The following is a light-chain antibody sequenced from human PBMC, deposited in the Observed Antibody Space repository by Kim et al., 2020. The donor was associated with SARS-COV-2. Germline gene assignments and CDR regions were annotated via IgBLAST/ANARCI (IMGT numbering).Light chain of an antibody. Sequence: IPISCAATSNDVGGYNYVSWYQQHPGKAPKLMIYDVSKRPSGVSNRFSGSKSGNTASLTISGLQAEDEADYYCSSYTSSSTLPYVFGTGTKVTVL. CDR2: DVS. V-gene: IGLV2-14*03. CDR1: SNDVGGYNY. CDR3: SSYTSSSTLPYV. J-gene: IGLJ1*01.